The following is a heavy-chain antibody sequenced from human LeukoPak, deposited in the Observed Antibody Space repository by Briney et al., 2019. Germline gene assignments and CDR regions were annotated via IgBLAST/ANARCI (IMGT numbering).Heavy chain of an antibody. D-gene: IGHD3-9*01. Sequence: ASVKVSCKASGYTFTDYYMHWVREAPGQGLEWMGWINPNSGGTNYALKFLGSVTMTRDTSITTVYMELSSLKSDDTAIYYCARDREILRNFDWSSRANWFDPWGQGTLVTVSS. J-gene: IGHJ5*02. CDR3: ARDREILRNFDWSSRANWFDP. CDR1: GYTFTDYY. V-gene: IGHV1-2*02. CDR2: INPNSGGT.